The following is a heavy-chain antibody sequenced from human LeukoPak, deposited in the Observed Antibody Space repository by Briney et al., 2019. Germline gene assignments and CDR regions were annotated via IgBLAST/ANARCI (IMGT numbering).Heavy chain of an antibody. Sequence: SETLSLTCAVYGGSFSGYYWSWIRQPPGKGLEWIGEINHSGSTNYNPSPKSRVTISVDTSKNQFSLKLSSVTAADTAVYYCARLVVVAATGAYNWFDPWGQGTLATVSS. CDR2: INHSGST. D-gene: IGHD2-15*01. CDR3: ARLVVVAATGAYNWFDP. CDR1: GGSFSGYY. V-gene: IGHV4-34*01. J-gene: IGHJ5*02.